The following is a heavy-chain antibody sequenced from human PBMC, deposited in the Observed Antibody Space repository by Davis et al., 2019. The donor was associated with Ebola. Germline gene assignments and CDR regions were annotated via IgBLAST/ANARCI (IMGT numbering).Heavy chain of an antibody. CDR2: ISSSSSTI. CDR1: GFTFSSYS. D-gene: IGHD1-26*01. CDR3: ARDQVGDYYYYGMDV. Sequence: PGGSLRLSCAASGFTFSSYSMNWVRQAPGKGLEWVSYISSSSSTIYYADSVKGRFTISRDNAKNSLYLQMNSLRDEDTAVYYCARDQVGDYYYYGMDVWGQGTTVTVSS. J-gene: IGHJ6*02. V-gene: IGHV3-48*02.